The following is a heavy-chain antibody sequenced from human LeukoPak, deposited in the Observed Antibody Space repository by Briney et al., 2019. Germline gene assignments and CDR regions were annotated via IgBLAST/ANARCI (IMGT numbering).Heavy chain of an antibody. CDR1: GFTFSSYS. Sequence: GGSLRLSCAASGFTFSSYSMNWVRQAPGRGLEWVSFISSSSSYIYYADSVKGRFTISRDNAKNSLYLQMNSLRAEDTAVYYCARQYYDSSGYESFDYWGQGTLVTVSS. CDR3: ARQYYDSSGYESFDY. D-gene: IGHD3-22*01. CDR2: ISSSSSYI. V-gene: IGHV3-21*01. J-gene: IGHJ4*02.